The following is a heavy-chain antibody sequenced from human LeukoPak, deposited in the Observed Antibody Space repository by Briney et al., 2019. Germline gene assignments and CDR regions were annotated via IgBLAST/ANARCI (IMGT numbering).Heavy chain of an antibody. CDR2: ISYDGSNK. D-gene: IGHD4-17*01. Sequence: GGSLRLSCPASGFTFSSYGMHWVRQAPGKGLEWVAVISYDGSNKYYADSVKGRFTISRDNSKNTLYLQMNSLRAEDTAVYYCAKDDKASYGDRYYYYGMDVWGKGTTVTVSS. CDR3: AKDDKASYGDRYYYYGMDV. J-gene: IGHJ6*04. CDR1: GFTFSSYG. V-gene: IGHV3-30*18.